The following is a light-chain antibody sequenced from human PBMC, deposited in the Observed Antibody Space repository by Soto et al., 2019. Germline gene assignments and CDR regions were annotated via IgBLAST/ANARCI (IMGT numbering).Light chain of an antibody. Sequence: EIVLPQSPGTLSLSPGEGATLSCRASQSISSNFVAWYQQKRGQAPRLLIHGASNRATGIPDRFSGSGSGTDFTLTITRLEPEDFAVYYCQQYGGSPRTFGQGTKV. CDR1: QSISSNF. V-gene: IGKV3-20*01. CDR2: GAS. J-gene: IGKJ1*01. CDR3: QQYGGSPRT.